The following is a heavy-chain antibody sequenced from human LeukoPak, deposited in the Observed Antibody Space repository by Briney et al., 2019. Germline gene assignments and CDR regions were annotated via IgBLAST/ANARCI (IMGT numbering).Heavy chain of an antibody. Sequence: ASVMVSCKVSGYTLTELSMHWVRQAPGKGLEWMGGFDPEDGETIYAQKFQGRVTMTEDTSTDTAYMELSSLRSEDTAVYYCATGNDYYDSRGFDYWGQGTLVTVSS. D-gene: IGHD3-22*01. CDR3: ATGNDYYDSRGFDY. CDR2: FDPEDGET. CDR1: GYTLTELS. V-gene: IGHV1-24*01. J-gene: IGHJ4*02.